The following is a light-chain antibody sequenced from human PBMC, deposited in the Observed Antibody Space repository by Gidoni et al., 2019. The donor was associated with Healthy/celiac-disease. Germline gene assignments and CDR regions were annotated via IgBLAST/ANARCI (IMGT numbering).Light chain of an antibody. CDR1: SSNIGNHY. J-gene: IGLJ1*01. CDR2: DNN. CDR3: GTWDSSLSAGWV. V-gene: IGLV1-51*01. Sequence: QSVLTQPPSVSAAPGQKVTISCSGSSSNIGNHYVSWYQQLPGTAPKLLIYDNNKRPAGIPDRFSGSKAGTSATLGITGRQTGDEADYYCGTWDSSLSAGWVFGTGTKVTVL.